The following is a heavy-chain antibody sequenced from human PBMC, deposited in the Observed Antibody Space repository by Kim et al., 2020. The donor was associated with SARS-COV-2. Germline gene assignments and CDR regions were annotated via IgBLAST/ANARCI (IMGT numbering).Heavy chain of an antibody. CDR1: GCSIRSHY. Sequence: SETLSLTCTVSGCSIRSHYWSWIRQPPGKGLEWIGYISYTGSTNYNPSLKSRVTISVDTSKNQFSLKLSSVTAADTAVYYCARANYYDSSGYPNPNFDYWGQGALVTVSS. CDR2: ISYTGST. V-gene: IGHV4-59*11. D-gene: IGHD3-22*01. CDR3: ARANYYDSSGYPNPNFDY. J-gene: IGHJ4*02.